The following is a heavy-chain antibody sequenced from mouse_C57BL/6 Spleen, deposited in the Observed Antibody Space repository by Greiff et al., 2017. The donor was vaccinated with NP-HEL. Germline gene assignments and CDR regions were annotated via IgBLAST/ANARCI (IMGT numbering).Heavy chain of an antibody. CDR3: ARITTVAAY. J-gene: IGHJ3*01. Sequence: QVQLQQPGAELVMPGASVKLSCKASGYTFTSYWMHWVKQRPGQGLEWIGEIDPSDSYTNYNQKFKGKSTLTVDKSSSTAYMQLSSLTSEDSAVYYCARITTVAAYWGQGTLVTVSA. CDR1: GYTFTSYW. D-gene: IGHD1-1*01. CDR2: IDPSDSYT. V-gene: IGHV1-69*01.